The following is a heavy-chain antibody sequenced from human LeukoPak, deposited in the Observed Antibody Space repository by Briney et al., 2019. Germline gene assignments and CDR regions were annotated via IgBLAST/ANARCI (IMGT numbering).Heavy chain of an antibody. CDR3: VRDLWDCCGGSCYYDY. Sequence: ASVKVSCKASGYTFTSYAMHWVRQAPGQRLEWMGWINAGNGNTKYSQKFQGRVTITRDTSASTAYMELSRLRSEDTAVYYCVRDLWDCCGGSCYYDYWGQGTLVTVSS. J-gene: IGHJ4*02. D-gene: IGHD2-15*01. CDR2: INAGNGNT. CDR1: GYTFTSYA. V-gene: IGHV1-3*01.